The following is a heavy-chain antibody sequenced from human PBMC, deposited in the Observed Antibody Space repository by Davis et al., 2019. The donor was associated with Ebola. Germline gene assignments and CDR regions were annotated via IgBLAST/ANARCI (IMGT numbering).Heavy chain of an antibody. V-gene: IGHV1-18*04. J-gene: IGHJ6*02. Sequence: ASVKVSCKASGYTFTSYGISWVRQAPGQGLEWMGWISAYNGNTNYAQKLQGRVTMTTDTSTSTAYMELSSLRSEDTAVYYCARDLELRSYYYGMDVWGQGTTVTVSS. CDR1: GYTFTSYG. CDR2: ISAYNGNT. CDR3: ARDLELRSYYYGMDV. D-gene: IGHD1-7*01.